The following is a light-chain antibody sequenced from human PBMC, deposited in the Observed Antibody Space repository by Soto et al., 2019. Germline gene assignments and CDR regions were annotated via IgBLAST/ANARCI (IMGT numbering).Light chain of an antibody. V-gene: IGKV1-5*03. J-gene: IGKJ1*01. CDR1: ESVSRW. Sequence: DIQMTQSPSTLSASVGDSVTITCRARESVSRWLAWYQQKPGRTPKLLIYQASTLETGVPSRFSGSGSGTEFTLTISSLQPDDFATYFCQQYNAYSQAFGQGTKVEIK. CDR2: QAS. CDR3: QQYNAYSQA.